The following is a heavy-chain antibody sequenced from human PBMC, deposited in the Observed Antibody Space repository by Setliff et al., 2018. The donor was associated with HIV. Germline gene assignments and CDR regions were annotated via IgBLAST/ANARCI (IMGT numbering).Heavy chain of an antibody. V-gene: IGHV1-3*01. Sequence: GASVKVSCKASGYTFTTYSLHWVRQAPGQSLEWMGWINVGNGDTLYAQKFQGRVVMTRDTSTSTVYMELSSLTSDDTAVYYCARDLSTHWSGYSLGYWGQGTLVTVSS. D-gene: IGHD3-3*01. CDR2: INVGNGDT. CDR3: ARDLSTHWSGYSLGY. J-gene: IGHJ4*02. CDR1: GYTFTTYS.